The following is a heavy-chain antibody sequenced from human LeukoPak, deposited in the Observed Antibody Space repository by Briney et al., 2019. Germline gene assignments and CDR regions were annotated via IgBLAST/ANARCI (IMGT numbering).Heavy chain of an antibody. V-gene: IGHV3-30-3*01. D-gene: IGHD5-24*01. CDR1: GFTFSSYA. CDR3: ARETLVEMATYFDY. J-gene: IGHJ4*02. CDR2: ISYDGSNK. Sequence: GGSLRLSCAASGFTFSSYAMHWVRQAPGKGLEWVAVISYDGSNKYYADSVKGRFTISRDNSKNTLYLQMNSLRAEDTAVYYCARETLVEMATYFDYWGQGTLVTVSS.